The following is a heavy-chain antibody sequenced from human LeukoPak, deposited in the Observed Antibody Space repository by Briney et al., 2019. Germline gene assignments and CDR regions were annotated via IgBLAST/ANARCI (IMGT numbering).Heavy chain of an antibody. Sequence: SETLSLTCTVSGFSISTPNYWGCIRQPPGKGLEWIGSISHSGSTYYNPSLKSRLTMSIDTSKNHFSLKLSSVTAADTAVYYCARETGISSARFYNWFDPWGQGTLVTVSS. J-gene: IGHJ5*02. CDR2: ISHSGST. CDR1: GFSISTPNY. V-gene: IGHV4-38-2*02. D-gene: IGHD1-1*01. CDR3: ARETGISSARFYNWFDP.